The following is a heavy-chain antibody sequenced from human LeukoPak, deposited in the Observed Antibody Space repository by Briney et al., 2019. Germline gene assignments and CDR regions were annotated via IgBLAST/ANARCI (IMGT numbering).Heavy chain of an antibody. Sequence: PSETLSLTCTVSGGSISSYYWSWIRQPPGKGLEWIGYIYYSGSTNHNPSLKSRVTISVDTSKNQFSLKLSSVTAADTAVYYCARPDGSSGYAFDIWGQGTMVTVSS. V-gene: IGHV4-59*08. D-gene: IGHD3-22*01. J-gene: IGHJ3*02. CDR3: ARPDGSSGYAFDI. CDR2: IYYSGST. CDR1: GGSISSYY.